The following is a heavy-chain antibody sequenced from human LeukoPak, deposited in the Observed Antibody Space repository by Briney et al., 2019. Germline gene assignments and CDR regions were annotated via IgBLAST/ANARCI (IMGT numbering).Heavy chain of an antibody. CDR2: IYHSGST. J-gene: IGHJ4*02. CDR3: ARFAMSSVWDY. V-gene: IGHV4-39*07. D-gene: IGHD3-22*01. CDR1: GGSISSSSYY. Sequence: PSETLSLTCTVSGGSISSSSYYWGWIRQPPGKGLEWIGSIYHSGSTYYNPSLRSRVTISVDTSKNQFSLKLSSVTAADTAVYYCARFAMSSVWDYWGQGTLVTVSS.